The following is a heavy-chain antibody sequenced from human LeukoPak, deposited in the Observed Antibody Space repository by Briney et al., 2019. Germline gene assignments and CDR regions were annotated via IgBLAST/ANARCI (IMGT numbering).Heavy chain of an antibody. Sequence: PSETLSLTCTVSGGSISSDYWSWIRQSPGKGLEWLGYIWFGGSATYNPSLRSRLTILLDNKNQFSLKLTSVTAADTAVYYCARVPAYDYLGSTRGSIDFWGQGTLVTVSS. CDR2: IWFGGSA. J-gene: IGHJ4*02. CDR3: ARVPAYDYLGSTRGSIDF. CDR1: GGSISSDY. V-gene: IGHV4-59*01. D-gene: IGHD3-16*01.